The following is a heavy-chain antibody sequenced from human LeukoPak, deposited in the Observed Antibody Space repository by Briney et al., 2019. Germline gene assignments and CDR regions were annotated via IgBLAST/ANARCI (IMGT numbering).Heavy chain of an antibody. CDR2: IYSGGDT. V-gene: IGHV3-53*01. CDR3: ARGVDY. D-gene: IGHD3-16*01. Sequence: GGSLRLSCAASGFTVSSNYMSWVRQAPGKGLEWVSVIYSGGDTYYADSVKGRFTISRDNSKNTLYLQMNSPSVEDTAVYYCARGVDYWGQGTLVTVSS. J-gene: IGHJ4*02. CDR1: GFTVSSNY.